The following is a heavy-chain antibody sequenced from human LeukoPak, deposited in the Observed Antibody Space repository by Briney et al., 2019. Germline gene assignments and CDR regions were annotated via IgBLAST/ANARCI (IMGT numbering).Heavy chain of an antibody. CDR2: IWYDGSYK. CDR3: AKGAGRDSSGWYWYFDL. J-gene: IGHJ2*01. V-gene: IGHV3-33*06. Sequence: GGSLRLSCAASGFTFSSYGIHWVRQAPGKGLEWVAVIWYDGSYKYYADSVKGRFTISRDNSKNTLYLQMNSLRAEDTAVYYCAKGAGRDSSGWYWYFDLWGRGTLVTVSS. D-gene: IGHD6-19*01. CDR1: GFTFSSYG.